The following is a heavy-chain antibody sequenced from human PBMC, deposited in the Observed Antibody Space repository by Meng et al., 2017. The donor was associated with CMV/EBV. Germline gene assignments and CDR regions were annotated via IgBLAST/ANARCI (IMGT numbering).Heavy chain of an antibody. CDR1: GGSFSGYY. CDR3: ARGLLGRMSYGMDV. V-gene: IGHV4-34*01. Sequence: SETLSLTCAVSGGSFSGYYWSWIRQPPGKGLEWIGDLNHSGRTNYHPSLKSRVTISVDTSKNQFSLKLSSVTAADTAVYYCARGLLGRMSYGMDVRGQGTTVTVSS. CDR2: LNHSGRT. D-gene: IGHD2-8*02. J-gene: IGHJ6*02.